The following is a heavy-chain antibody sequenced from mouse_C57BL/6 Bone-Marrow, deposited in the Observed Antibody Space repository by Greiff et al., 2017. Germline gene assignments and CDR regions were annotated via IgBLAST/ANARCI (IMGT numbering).Heavy chain of an antibody. CDR3: ARGGYSRLLRPYYFDY. V-gene: IGHV1-61*01. D-gene: IGHD1-2*01. Sequence: VQLQQPGAELVRPGSSVKLSCKASGYTFTSYWMDWVKQRPGQGLEWIGNIYPSDSETHYNQKFKDKATLTVDKSSSTAYMQLSSLTSEDSAVYYCARGGYSRLLRPYYFDYWGQGTTLTVSS. CDR1: GYTFTSYW. CDR2: IYPSDSET. J-gene: IGHJ2*01.